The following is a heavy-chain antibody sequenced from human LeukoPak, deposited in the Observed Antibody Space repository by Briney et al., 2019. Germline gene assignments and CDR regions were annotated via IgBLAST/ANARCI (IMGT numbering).Heavy chain of an antibody. J-gene: IGHJ4*02. V-gene: IGHV3-23*01. D-gene: IGHD2-8*01. CDR1: GFTFSSYG. Sequence: PGGSLRLSCAASGFTFSSYGMSWVRQAPGKGLEWVSGISGSGGSTYYADSVKGRFTISRDNSKNTLYLQVNSLRAEDTAVYYCAKSRGEGVYAILGLSYYFDYWGQGTLVTVSS. CDR2: ISGSGGST. CDR3: AKSRGEGVYAILGLSYYFDY.